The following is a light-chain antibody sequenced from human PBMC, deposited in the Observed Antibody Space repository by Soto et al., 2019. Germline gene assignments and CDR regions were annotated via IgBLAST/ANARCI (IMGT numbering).Light chain of an antibody. CDR2: DAS. Sequence: EIVLTQSPATLSLSPGERATLSCRASQSVSSYLAWYQQKPGQAPRLLIYDASNRATGIPARFSGSGSGTDFTLTISSLEPEDFAVYYCQLRSNWSWTFGQGTKVDIK. V-gene: IGKV3-11*01. CDR1: QSVSSY. CDR3: QLRSNWSWT. J-gene: IGKJ1*01.